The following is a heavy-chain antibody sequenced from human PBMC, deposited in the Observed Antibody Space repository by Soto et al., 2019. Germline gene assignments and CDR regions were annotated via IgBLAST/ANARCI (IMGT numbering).Heavy chain of an antibody. J-gene: IGHJ4*02. CDR3: ARDSVGYGGFYDGDYPGTDY. CDR2: ISSSGSTI. Sequence: GGSLRLSCAASGFTFSDYYMSWIRQAPGKGLEWVSYISSSGSTIYYADSVKGRFTISRDNAKNSLYLQMNSLRAEDTAVYYCARDSVGYGGFYDGDYPGTDYWGQGTLVTVSS. CDR1: GFTFSDYY. D-gene: IGHD4-17*01. V-gene: IGHV3-11*01.